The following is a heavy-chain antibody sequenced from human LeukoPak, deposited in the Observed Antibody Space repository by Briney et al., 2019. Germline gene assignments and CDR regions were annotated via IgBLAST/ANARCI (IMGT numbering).Heavy chain of an antibody. CDR2: IYYSGST. CDR3: ARFGRYSDDIVVVPAASTFDP. D-gene: IGHD2-2*01. CDR1: GGSISSYY. V-gene: IGHV4-59*01. J-gene: IGHJ5*02. Sequence: PSETLSLTCTVSGGSISSYYWSWIRQPPGKGLEWIGYIYYSGSTNYNPSLKSRVTISVDTSKNQFSPKLSSVTAADTAVYYCARFGRYSDDIVVVPAASTFDPWGQGTLVTVSS.